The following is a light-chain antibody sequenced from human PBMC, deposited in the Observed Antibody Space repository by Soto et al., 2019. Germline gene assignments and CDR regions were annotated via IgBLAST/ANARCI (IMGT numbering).Light chain of an antibody. CDR2: EVF. J-gene: IGLJ2*01. CDR3: SSYTSKSSLI. V-gene: IGLV2-14*01. CDR1: NSDVGAYNY. Sequence: QSVLTQPASVSGSPGQSITIPCTGTNSDVGAYNYVSWYQHHPGKAPKLMIYEVFIRPSGVSSRFSGSKSGSTASLTISGLQAEDEADYYCSSYTSKSSLIFGGGTKVTVL.